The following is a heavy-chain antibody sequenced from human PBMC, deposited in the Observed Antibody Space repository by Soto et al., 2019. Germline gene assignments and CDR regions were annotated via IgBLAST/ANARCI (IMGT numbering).Heavy chain of an antibody. V-gene: IGHV4-39*01. CDR3: ARRTAAAGGWFDS. J-gene: IGHJ5*01. Sequence: QLQESGPGLVRPSGTLSLTCTVSGDSIPSSDYHWGWIRQPPGKGLEWMGEMYYSGTTYYNPSLKTRVTISVGADKKQVSLQLSSVRAADTAVYYCARRTAAAGGWFDSWVQGTLVTVSS. CDR2: MYYSGTT. CDR1: GDSIPSSDYH. D-gene: IGHD6-13*01.